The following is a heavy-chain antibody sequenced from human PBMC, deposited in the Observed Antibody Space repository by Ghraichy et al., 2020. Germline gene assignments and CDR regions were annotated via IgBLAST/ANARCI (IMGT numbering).Heavy chain of an antibody. J-gene: IGHJ4*02. Sequence: GGSLRLSCAASGFTFSSYAMHWVRQAPGKGLEWVAVISYDGSNKYYADSVKGRFTISRDNSKNTLYLQMNSLRAEDTAVYYCARLLEWLARGSFDYWGQGTLATVSS. D-gene: IGHD3-3*01. CDR2: ISYDGSNK. CDR1: GFTFSSYA. V-gene: IGHV3-30*04. CDR3: ARLLEWLARGSFDY.